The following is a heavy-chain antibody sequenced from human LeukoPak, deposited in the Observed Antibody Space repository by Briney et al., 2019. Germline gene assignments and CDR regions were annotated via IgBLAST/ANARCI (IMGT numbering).Heavy chain of an antibody. V-gene: IGHV4-59*01. D-gene: IGHD2-15*01. Sequence: PSETLSLTCTVSGGSISSYYWSWIRQPPGKGLEWIGYIYYSGSTNYNPSLKSRVTISVDTSKSQFSLKLSSVTAADTAVYYCARDHCSGGSCYSGTGWFDPWGQGTLVTVSS. CDR3: ARDHCSGGSCYSGTGWFDP. CDR1: GGSISSYY. CDR2: IYYSGST. J-gene: IGHJ5*02.